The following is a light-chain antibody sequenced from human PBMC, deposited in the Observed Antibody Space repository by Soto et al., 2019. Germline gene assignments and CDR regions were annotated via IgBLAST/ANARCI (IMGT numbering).Light chain of an antibody. J-gene: IGKJ1*01. CDR1: QSVSNDF. CDR3: LHHGSSLWT. Sequence: EIVLTQSPGILSLSPGERATLSCRASQSVSNDFLAWYQQKPGQAPRLLIYGASTRATDVPDRFSGSGSGTDFTLTISRLEPEDFAMYYCLHHGSSLWTFGQGTNVDIK. V-gene: IGKV3-20*01. CDR2: GAS.